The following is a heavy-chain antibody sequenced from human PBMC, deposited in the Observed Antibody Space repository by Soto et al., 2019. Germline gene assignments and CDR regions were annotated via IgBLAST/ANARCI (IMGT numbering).Heavy chain of an antibody. CDR1: GGTFSSYA. Sequence: SVKVSCKASGGTFSSYAISWVRQAPGQGLEWMGGSIPIFGTANYAQKFQGRVTITADDSTSTAYMELSSLRSEDTAVYYCASDMSHGYSSSWYGAFDIWGQGTMVTVSS. V-gene: IGHV1-69*13. J-gene: IGHJ3*02. D-gene: IGHD6-13*01. CDR3: ASDMSHGYSSSWYGAFDI. CDR2: SIPIFGTA.